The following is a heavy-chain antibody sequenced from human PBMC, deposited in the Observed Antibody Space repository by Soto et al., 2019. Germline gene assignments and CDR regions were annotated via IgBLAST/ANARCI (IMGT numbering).Heavy chain of an antibody. J-gene: IGHJ4*02. CDR3: ARVLSSGWSRFDY. CDR1: GGSISSDYW. CDR2: MYHSGST. Sequence: QVQLQESGPGLVKPSGTLSLTCAVSGGSISSDYWWPWVRQPPGKVLEWIAEMYHSGSTNYNPSLKSRVTMSVDKSKNQISLKLSSVTAADTAVYYCARVLSSGWSRFDYWGQGTLVTVSS. D-gene: IGHD6-19*01. V-gene: IGHV4-4*02.